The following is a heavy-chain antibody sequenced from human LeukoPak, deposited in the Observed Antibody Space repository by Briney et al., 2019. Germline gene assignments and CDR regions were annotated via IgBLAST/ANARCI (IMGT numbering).Heavy chain of an antibody. CDR3: AKEVYDGSGGCGHFDY. J-gene: IGHJ4*02. D-gene: IGHD3-22*01. CDR1: GFTFSSYA. CDR2: ISGSGGST. Sequence: PGGSLRLSCAASGFTFSSYAMSWVRQAPGKGLEWVSSISGSGGSTYYADSVKGRFTISRDNSKNTLYLQMNSLRAEDTAVYYCAKEVYDGSGGCGHFDYWGQGTLVTVSS. V-gene: IGHV3-23*01.